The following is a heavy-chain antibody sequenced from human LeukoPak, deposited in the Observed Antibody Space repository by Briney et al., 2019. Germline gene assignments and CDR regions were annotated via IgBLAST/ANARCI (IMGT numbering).Heavy chain of an antibody. J-gene: IGHJ4*02. Sequence: GASVKVSCEASGYTFTGYYMHWVRQAPGQGLEWMGWINPNSGGTNYAQKFQGRVTMTRDTSISTAYMELSRLRSDDTAVYYCARGRYYYDSSAYYFDYWGQGTLVTVSS. CDR2: INPNSGGT. CDR1: GYTFTGYY. CDR3: ARGRYYYDSSAYYFDY. V-gene: IGHV1-2*02. D-gene: IGHD3-22*01.